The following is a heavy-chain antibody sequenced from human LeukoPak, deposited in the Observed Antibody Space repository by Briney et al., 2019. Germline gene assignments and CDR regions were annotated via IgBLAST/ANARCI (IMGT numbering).Heavy chain of an antibody. CDR1: GFTFDDYA. CDR3: ARDPPYHYDSSCPFDY. Sequence: LAGGSLRLFCSASGFTFDDYAMSWLRQAPGKGLEWVSGINWNGGSTGYADSVKGRFTSSRDNAKNSLYLQMNSLRAEDTALYYCARDPPYHYDSSCPFDYWRQRTRVTVSS. J-gene: IGHJ4*02. D-gene: IGHD3-22*01. CDR2: INWNGGST. V-gene: IGHV3-20*04.